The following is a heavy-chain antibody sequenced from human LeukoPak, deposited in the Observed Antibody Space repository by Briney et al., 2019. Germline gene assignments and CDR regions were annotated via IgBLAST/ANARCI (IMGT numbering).Heavy chain of an antibody. CDR2: IKQDGSEK. J-gene: IGHJ4*02. D-gene: IGHD6-13*01. CDR1: GFTFSSYW. CDR3: ARAGGYSSSWYRQVRYFDY. V-gene: IGHV3-7*03. Sequence: GGSLRLSCAASGFTFSSYWMSWVRQAPGKGREWVANIKQDGSEKYYVDSVKGRFTISRDNAKNSLYLQMNSLRAEDTAVYYCARAGGYSSSWYRQVRYFDYWGQGTLVTVSS.